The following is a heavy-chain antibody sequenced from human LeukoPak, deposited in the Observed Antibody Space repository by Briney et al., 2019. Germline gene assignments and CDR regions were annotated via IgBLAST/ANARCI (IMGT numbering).Heavy chain of an antibody. Sequence: ASVKVSCKASGGTFSSYAISWVRQAPGQGLEWMGGIIPIFGTANYAQKLQGRVTMTTDTSTSTAYMELRSLRSDDTAVYYCARDPFNMWGGYYFDYWGQGTLVTVSS. CDR3: ARDPFNMWGGYYFDY. D-gene: IGHD1-26*01. J-gene: IGHJ4*02. CDR2: IIPIFGTA. V-gene: IGHV1-69*05. CDR1: GGTFSSYA.